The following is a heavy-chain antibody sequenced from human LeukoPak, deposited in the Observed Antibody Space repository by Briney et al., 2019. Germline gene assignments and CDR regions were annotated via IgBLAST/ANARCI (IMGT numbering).Heavy chain of an antibody. V-gene: IGHV3-23*01. CDR1: GFTFSGYA. J-gene: IGHJ4*02. CDR3: AKGMVRGVIPGY. CDR2: ISGGGVST. Sequence: PGGSQRLSCAASGFTFSGYAMSWVRQAPGKGLEWVSAISGGGVSTYYADSIKGRFTISRDDSKNTLYLQMNSLRAEDTAVYYCAKGMVRGVIPGYWGQGTLVTVSS. D-gene: IGHD3-10*01.